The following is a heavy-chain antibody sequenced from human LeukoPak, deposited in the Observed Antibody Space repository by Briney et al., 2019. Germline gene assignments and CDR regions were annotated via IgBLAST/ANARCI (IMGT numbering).Heavy chain of an antibody. CDR3: ARGKGLTGIAARRTYYYGMDV. D-gene: IGHD6-6*01. CDR2: IYDSGST. V-gene: IGHV4-39*01. J-gene: IGHJ6*02. Sequence: SETLSLTCTVSGGSIRSSYYYWGWIRQPPGKGLEWIGSIYDSGSTYYNPSLKSRVTISVDTSKNQFSLKLSSVTAADTAVYYCARGKGLTGIAARRTYYYGMDVWGQGTTVTVSS. CDR1: GGSIRSSYYY.